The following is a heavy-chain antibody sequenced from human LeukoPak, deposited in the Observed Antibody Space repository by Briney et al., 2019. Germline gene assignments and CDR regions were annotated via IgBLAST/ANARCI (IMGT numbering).Heavy chain of an antibody. CDR2: MNPNSGGT. Sequence: ASVKVSCKASGYTFVGYYMHWVRQAPGQGLEWMGWMNPNSGGTNYAQKFQGRVTMTRDTSISTAYMELSRLRSDDTAVYYCARVLGDSFIDYWGQGTLVTVSS. CDR3: ARVLGDSFIDY. D-gene: IGHD2-21*02. CDR1: GYTFVGYY. J-gene: IGHJ4*02. V-gene: IGHV1-2*02.